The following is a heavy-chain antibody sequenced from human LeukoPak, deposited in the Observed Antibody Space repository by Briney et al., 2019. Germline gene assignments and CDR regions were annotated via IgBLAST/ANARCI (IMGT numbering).Heavy chain of an antibody. CDR3: ARDDGYNNFDY. CDR2: INPSGGST. Sequence: VSVKVSCKGSGYTFTSYYMHWVRQAPGQGLEWMGIINPSGGSTSYAQKFQGRVTMTRDTSTSTVYMELSSLRSEDTAVYYCARDDGYNNFDYWGQGTLVTVSS. J-gene: IGHJ4*02. V-gene: IGHV1-46*01. D-gene: IGHD5-24*01. CDR1: GYTFTSYY.